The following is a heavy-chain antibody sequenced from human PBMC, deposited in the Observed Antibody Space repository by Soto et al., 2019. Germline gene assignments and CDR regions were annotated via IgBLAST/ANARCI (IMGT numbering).Heavy chain of an antibody. D-gene: IGHD4-17*01. CDR3: AKDPNGDYIGAFDM. CDR2: ITASGGFT. Sequence: KTGGSLRLSCAASGFTFSSYWMHWVRQTPGMGLEWLSSITASGGFTKYADSVKGRFTTSRDNPKNTLYLQMNSLRVEDTAVYYCAKDPNGDYIGAFDMWGQGIMVTVSS. CDR1: GFTFSSYW. J-gene: IGHJ3*02. V-gene: IGHV3-21*04.